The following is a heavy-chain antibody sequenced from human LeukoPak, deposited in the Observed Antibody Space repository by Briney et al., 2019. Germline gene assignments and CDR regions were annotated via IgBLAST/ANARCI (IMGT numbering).Heavy chain of an antibody. CDR1: GFTFSSYS. V-gene: IGHV3-21*01. CDR2: ISSSSSYI. J-gene: IGHJ5*02. CDR3: ARGGLYCSGGSCYPNWFDP. D-gene: IGHD2-15*01. Sequence: GGSLRLSCAASGFTFSSYSMNWVRQAPGKGLEWVSSISSSSSYIYYADSVKGRFTISRDNAKNSLYLQMNSLRAEDTAVYYCARGGLYCSGGSCYPNWFDPWGQGTLVTVSS.